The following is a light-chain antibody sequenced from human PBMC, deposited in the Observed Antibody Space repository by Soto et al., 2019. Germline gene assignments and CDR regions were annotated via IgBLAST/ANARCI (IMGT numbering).Light chain of an antibody. Sequence: QSVLTQPASVSGSPGQSITISCTGTSSDVGGYNYVSWYQQRPGKAPKLMIYGVTNRPSGVSSRFSGSRSGNTASLTISGRQAEDEAEYFCNSYTSSSTVVFGTGTKVTVL. CDR2: GVT. CDR1: SSDVGGYNY. V-gene: IGLV2-14*01. CDR3: NSYTSSSTVV. J-gene: IGLJ1*01.